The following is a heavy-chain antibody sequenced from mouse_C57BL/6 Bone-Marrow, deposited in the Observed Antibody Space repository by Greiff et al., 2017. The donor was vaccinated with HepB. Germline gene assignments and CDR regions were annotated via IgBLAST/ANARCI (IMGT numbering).Heavy chain of an antibody. Sequence: QVQLQQSGAELARPGASVKLSCKASGYTFTSYGISWVKQRTGQGLDWIGEIYPRSGNTYYNEKFKGKATLTADKSSSTAYMELRSLTSEDSAVYFSAREGYSNYGFAYWGQGTLVTVSA. V-gene: IGHV1-81*01. CDR2: IYPRSGNT. CDR3: AREGYSNYGFAY. J-gene: IGHJ3*01. D-gene: IGHD2-5*01. CDR1: GYTFTSYG.